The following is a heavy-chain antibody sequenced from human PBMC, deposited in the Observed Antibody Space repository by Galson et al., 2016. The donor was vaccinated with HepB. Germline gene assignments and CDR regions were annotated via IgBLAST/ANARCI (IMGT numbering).Heavy chain of an antibody. J-gene: IGHJ4*02. CDR3: ARERGIAAAATLDY. CDR2: ISGSGDT. Sequence: SLRLSCAASGFTFSTYAMRWVRQAPGKGLEWVSGISGSGDTKFADSVKGRFTISRDNSKNTLYLQMNSLRVEDTAVYYCARERGIAAAATLDYWGQGTLVTVSS. V-gene: IGHV3-23*01. CDR1: GFTFSTYA. D-gene: IGHD6-13*01.